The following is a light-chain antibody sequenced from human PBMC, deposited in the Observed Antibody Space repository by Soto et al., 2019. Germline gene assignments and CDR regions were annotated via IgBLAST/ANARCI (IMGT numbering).Light chain of an antibody. CDR1: QSVSSSY. Sequence: EIVVTQSPCTLSFSPGERATLSCRASQSVSSSYLAWYQQKPGQAPRLLIYGASSRATGIPDRFSGSGSGTDFTLTISRLETEDFAVYYCQQYGSSPLTFGGGTKVEIK. CDR3: QQYGSSPLT. J-gene: IGKJ4*01. CDR2: GAS. V-gene: IGKV3-20*01.